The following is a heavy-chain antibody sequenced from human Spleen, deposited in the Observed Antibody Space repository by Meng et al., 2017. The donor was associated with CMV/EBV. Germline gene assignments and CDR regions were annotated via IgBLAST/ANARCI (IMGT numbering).Heavy chain of an antibody. CDR2: IKQDGSEK. V-gene: IGHV3-7*01. Sequence: GESLKISCAASGFTFSSYWMSWVRQAPGKGLEWVANIKQDGSEKYYVDSVKGRFTISRDNAKNSLYLQMNSLRAEDTAVYYCARGIAAAGTDPNYGMDVWGQGTTVTVSS. J-gene: IGHJ6*02. D-gene: IGHD6-13*01. CDR1: GFTFSSYW. CDR3: ARGIAAAGTDPNYGMDV.